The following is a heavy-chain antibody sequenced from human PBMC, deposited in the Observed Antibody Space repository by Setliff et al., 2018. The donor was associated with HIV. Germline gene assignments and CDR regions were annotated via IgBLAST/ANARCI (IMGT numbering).Heavy chain of an antibody. V-gene: IGHV4-31*03. CDR1: GGSISSGGYY. D-gene: IGHD3-3*01. CDR3: ARGGLGVVTPFDS. Sequence: SETLSLTCTVSGGSISSGGYYWSWIRQHPGKGLEWIGYIHYSGNTYNNPSLNSRISISVDMSKNKFSLKLSSLTAADTAVYYCARGGLGVVTPFDSWGPGTLVTVSS. J-gene: IGHJ4*02. CDR2: IHYSGNT.